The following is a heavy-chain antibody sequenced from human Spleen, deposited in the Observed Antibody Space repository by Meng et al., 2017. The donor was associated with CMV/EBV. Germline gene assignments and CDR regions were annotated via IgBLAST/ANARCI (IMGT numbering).Heavy chain of an antibody. D-gene: IGHD2-2*02. CDR2: ISNSGTTT. J-gene: IGHJ4*02. CDR3: QGYCSSTSCYRGGY. CDR1: GFTFSSYS. V-gene: IGHV3-48*04. Sequence: GGSLRLSCEVSGFTFSSYSMNWVRQAPGKGLEWISYISNSGTTTYYADSVKGRFTISRDNAKNSLYLQMNSLRGEDTAVYYCQGYCSSTSCYRGGYWGQGTLVTVSS.